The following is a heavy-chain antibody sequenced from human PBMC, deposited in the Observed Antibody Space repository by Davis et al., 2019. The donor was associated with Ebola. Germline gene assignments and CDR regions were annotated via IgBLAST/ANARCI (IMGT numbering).Heavy chain of an antibody. CDR2: INWNGGST. Sequence: PGGSLRLSCTTSGFIFGNYGMTWVRQVPGKGLEWVSEINWNGGSTGYADSVKGRFTISRDNAKNSLYLQMNSLRAEDTAVYYCARGAVATTLDYWGQGTLVTVSS. CDR3: ARGAVATTLDY. D-gene: IGHD5-12*01. V-gene: IGHV3-20*04. CDR1: GFIFGNYG. J-gene: IGHJ4*02.